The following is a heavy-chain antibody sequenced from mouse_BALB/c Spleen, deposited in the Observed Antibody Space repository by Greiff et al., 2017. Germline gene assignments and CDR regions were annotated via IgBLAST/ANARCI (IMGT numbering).Heavy chain of an antibody. CDR2: INPYNDGT. D-gene: IGHD2-14*01. CDR1: GYTFTSYV. CDR3: ARVGYDGGRYWYFDV. V-gene: IGHV1-14*01. J-gene: IGHJ1*01. Sequence: EVKLMESGPELVKPGASVKMSCKASGYTFTSYVMHWVKQKPGQGLEWIGYINPYNDGTKYNEKFKGKATLTSDKSSSTAYMELSSLTSEDSAVYYCARVGYDGGRYWYFDVWGAGTTVTVSS.